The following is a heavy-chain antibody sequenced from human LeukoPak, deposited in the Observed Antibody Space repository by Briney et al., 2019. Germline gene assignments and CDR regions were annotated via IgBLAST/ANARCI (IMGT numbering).Heavy chain of an antibody. D-gene: IGHD5-12*01. Sequence: PSETLSLTCTVSGGSISSGGYYWSWIRQHPGKGLEWIGYIYYSGSTYYNPSLKSRVTISVDTSKNQFSLKLSSVTAADTAVYYCARSGGLHWYFDLWGRGTLVTVSS. CDR2: IYYSGST. J-gene: IGHJ2*01. CDR1: GGSISSGGYY. CDR3: ARSGGLHWYFDL. V-gene: IGHV4-31*03.